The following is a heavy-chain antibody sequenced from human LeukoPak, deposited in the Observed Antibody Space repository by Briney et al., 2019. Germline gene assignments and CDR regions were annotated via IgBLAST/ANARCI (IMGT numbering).Heavy chain of an antibody. Sequence: TGGSLRLSCAASGFTFSFYAMHWVRQAPGKGLEWVAVISYDGSNKYCADSVKGRFTISRDNSKNTLYLQMDSLRAEDTAVFYCARGDFGGYTYGAAFDIWGQGTMVTVSS. CDR1: GFTFSFYA. V-gene: IGHV3-30-3*01. CDR3: ARGDFGGYTYGAAFDI. J-gene: IGHJ3*02. CDR2: ISYDGSNK. D-gene: IGHD5-18*01.